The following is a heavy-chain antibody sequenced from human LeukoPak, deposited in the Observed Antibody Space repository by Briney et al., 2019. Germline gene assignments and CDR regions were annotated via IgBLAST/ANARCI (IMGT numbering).Heavy chain of an antibody. J-gene: IGHJ4*02. D-gene: IGHD6-6*01. CDR1: EFTFSSYA. Sequence: PGGSLRLSCAASEFTFSSYAMSWVRQAPGKGLEWVSAISGSGGSTYYADSVKGRFTISRDNSKNTLYLQMNSLRAEDTAVYYCAKVNRYSSSPTGFFDYWGQGTLVTVSS. CDR2: ISGSGGST. V-gene: IGHV3-23*01. CDR3: AKVNRYSSSPTGFFDY.